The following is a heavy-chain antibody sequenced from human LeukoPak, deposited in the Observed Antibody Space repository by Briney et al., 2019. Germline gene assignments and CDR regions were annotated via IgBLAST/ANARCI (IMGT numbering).Heavy chain of an antibody. CDR1: GGSFSDYY. V-gene: IGHV4-34*01. CDR3: AKGHRYSSGWYWSHWFDP. Sequence: SETLSLTCAVYGGSFSDYYRTWIRQPPGKGLEWLGEINHSGSTNYNPSLKSRVTISVDTSKKQFFLRLSSVTAADTAVYYCAKGHRYSSGWYWSHWFDPWGQGTLVTVSS. CDR2: INHSGST. J-gene: IGHJ5*02. D-gene: IGHD6-19*01.